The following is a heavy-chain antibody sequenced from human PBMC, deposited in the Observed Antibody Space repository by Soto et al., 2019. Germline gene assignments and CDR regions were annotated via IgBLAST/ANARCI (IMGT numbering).Heavy chain of an antibody. J-gene: IGHJ4*02. Sequence: QLQLQESGPGLVKPSETLSLTCTVSGGSISSSSYYWGWIRQPPGKGLEWIGSIYYSGSTYYNPSLKRRVTISVDTSKNQFSLKLSSVTAADTAVYYCARLSVAVAADYWGQGTLVTVSS. CDR1: GGSISSSSYY. CDR3: ARLSVAVAADY. CDR2: IYYSGST. D-gene: IGHD6-19*01. V-gene: IGHV4-39*01.